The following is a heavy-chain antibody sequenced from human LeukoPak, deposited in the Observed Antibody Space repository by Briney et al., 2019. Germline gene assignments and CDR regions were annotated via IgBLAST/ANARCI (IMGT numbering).Heavy chain of an antibody. CDR2: IKQGGNEK. V-gene: IGHV3-7*01. CDR3: ARGPNYGDRVDYFDY. CDR1: GFIFRNHW. Sequence: GGSLRLSCAASGFIFRNHWMSWVRQVPGRGLEWVAHIKQGGNEKHYVDSVEGRFTLSRDDSKNSLYLQMNSLRVDDSAVYYCARGPNYGDRVDYFDYWGQGALVTVSS. D-gene: IGHD4-17*01. J-gene: IGHJ4*02.